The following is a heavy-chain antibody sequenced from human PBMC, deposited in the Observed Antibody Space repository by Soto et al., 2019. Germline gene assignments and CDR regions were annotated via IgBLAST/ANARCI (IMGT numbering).Heavy chain of an antibody. CDR3: ARDYSGYHRYFDN. CDR1: GGSIRSGDDY. D-gene: IGHD5-12*01. Sequence: PSETLSLTCTVSGGSIRSGDDYWTWIRQPPGKDLEWIGYVYYSGSTQYNPSLKSRVTMSVDTSKNQFSLKLTSVTAADTAVYFCARDYSGYHRYFDNWGQGTLVTVSS. J-gene: IGHJ4*02. V-gene: IGHV4-30-4*01. CDR2: VYYSGST.